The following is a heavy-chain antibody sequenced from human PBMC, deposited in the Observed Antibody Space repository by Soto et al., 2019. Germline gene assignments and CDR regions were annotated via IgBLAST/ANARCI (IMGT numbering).Heavy chain of an antibody. CDR2: ISYDGSNK. CDR1: GFTFSSYA. D-gene: IGHD1-7*01. CDR3: ARDLALGELLDYYYVMDV. V-gene: IGHV3-30-3*01. Sequence: GGSLRLSCAASGFTFSSYAMHWVRQAPGKGLEWVAVISYDGSNKYYADSVKGRFTISRDNSKNTLYLQMNSLRAEDTAVYYCARDLALGELLDYYYVMDVWAQGTSVTVSS. J-gene: IGHJ6*02.